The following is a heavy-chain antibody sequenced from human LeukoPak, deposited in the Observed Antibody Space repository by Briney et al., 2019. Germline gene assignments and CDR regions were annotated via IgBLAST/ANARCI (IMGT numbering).Heavy chain of an antibody. J-gene: IGHJ4*02. CDR3: AKRGVVIRVILVGFHKEANYFDS. D-gene: IGHD3-22*01. CDR1: GLTLSNYG. Sequence: PGGSLRLSCAVSGLTLSNYGMSWVRQAPGKGREWGAGISESGGRTNYADSVKGRFTISRDNPKNTLYLQMNSLRVEGTAVYFCAKRGVVIRVILVGFHKEANYFDSWGQGALVTVSS. CDR2: ISESGGRT. V-gene: IGHV3-23*01.